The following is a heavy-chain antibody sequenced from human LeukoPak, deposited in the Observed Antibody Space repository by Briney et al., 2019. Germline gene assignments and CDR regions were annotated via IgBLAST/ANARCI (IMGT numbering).Heavy chain of an antibody. J-gene: IGHJ3*02. CDR2: INHSGST. D-gene: IGHD2-2*01. CDR1: GGSLSGYY. Sequence: PSETLSLTCAVYGGSLSGYYWSWIRQPPGKGLEWIGEINHSGSTNYNPSLKSRVTISVDTSKNQFSLKLSSVTAADTAVYYCARYHPAWAAFDIWGQGTMVTVSS. V-gene: IGHV4-34*01. CDR3: ARYHPAWAAFDI.